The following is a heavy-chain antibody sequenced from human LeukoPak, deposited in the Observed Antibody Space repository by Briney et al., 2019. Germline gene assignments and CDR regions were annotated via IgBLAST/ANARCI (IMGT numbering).Heavy chain of an antibody. CDR2: IVVGSGNT. Sequence: SVKVSCKASGFTFTSSAMQWVRQARGQRLEWIGWIVVGSGNTNYAQKFQERVTITRDMSTSTAYMELSSLRSEDTAVYYCAASVGATNWYFDLWGRGTLVTVSS. CDR1: GFTFTSSA. CDR3: AASVGATNWYFDL. V-gene: IGHV1-58*02. J-gene: IGHJ2*01. D-gene: IGHD1-26*01.